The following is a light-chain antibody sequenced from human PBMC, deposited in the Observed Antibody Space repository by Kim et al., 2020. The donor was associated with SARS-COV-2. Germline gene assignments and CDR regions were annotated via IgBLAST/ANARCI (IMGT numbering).Light chain of an antibody. CDR3: AAWDDSLNGWV. CDR2: TNN. V-gene: IGLV1-44*01. CDR1: SSNIGRNT. Sequence: QSVLTQPPSASGTTGQRVSISCSGSSSNIGRNTVNWYQQFPGTAPKLLIYTNNQWPSGFPDRFSGSKSGTSASLAISGLQSEDEAHYYCAAWDDSLNGWVFGGGTQLTVL. J-gene: IGLJ3*02.